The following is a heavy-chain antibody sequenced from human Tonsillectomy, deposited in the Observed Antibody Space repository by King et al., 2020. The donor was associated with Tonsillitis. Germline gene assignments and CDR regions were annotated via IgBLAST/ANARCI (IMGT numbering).Heavy chain of an antibody. V-gene: IGHV3-33*01. CDR2: ILYDVYNQ. Sequence: HLKESGGGVVQSGRSLRVSCAASGFTFSSYGMHWVRQAPGQGLGWVAVILYDVYNQDYADSVNGRFTTSRDNSKNTLYLHMNSLRAEDTAVYYCARGLLSSLSALDIWGQGTMVTVSS. D-gene: IGHD3-3*02. J-gene: IGHJ3*02. CDR1: GFTFSSYG. CDR3: ARGLLSSLSALDI.